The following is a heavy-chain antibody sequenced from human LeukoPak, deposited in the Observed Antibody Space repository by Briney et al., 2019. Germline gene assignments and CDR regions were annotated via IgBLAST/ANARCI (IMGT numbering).Heavy chain of an antibody. CDR3: ARFPPPRIQLWPYYFDY. CDR2: INHSGST. CDR1: GGSFSGYY. V-gene: IGHV4-34*01. D-gene: IGHD5-18*01. J-gene: IGHJ4*02. Sequence: SETLSLTCAVYGGSFSGYYWSWIRQPPGKGLEWIGEINHSGSTYYNPSLKSRVTISVDTSKNQFSLKLSSVTAADTAVYYCARFPPPRIQLWPYYFDYWGQGTLVTVSS.